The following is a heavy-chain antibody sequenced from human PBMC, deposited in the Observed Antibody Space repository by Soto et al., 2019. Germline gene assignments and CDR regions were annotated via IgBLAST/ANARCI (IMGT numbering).Heavy chain of an antibody. J-gene: IGHJ6*02. CDR1: GFTFSSYG. CDR3: AKDTRPAMVREEDYGMDV. Sequence: SLRLSCAASGFTFSSYGMHWVRQAPGKGLEWVAVISYDGSNKYYADSVKGRFTISRDNSKNTLYLQMNSLRAEDTAVYYCAKDTRPAMVREEDYGMDVWGQGTTVTVSS. D-gene: IGHD3-10*01. V-gene: IGHV3-30*18. CDR2: ISYDGSNK.